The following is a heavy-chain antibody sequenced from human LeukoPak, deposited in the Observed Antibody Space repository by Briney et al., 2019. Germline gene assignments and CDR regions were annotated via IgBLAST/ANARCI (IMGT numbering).Heavy chain of an antibody. CDR3: ARGGTPYYDFWSGTNPNYYYYYMDV. CDR2: IYYSGST. Sequence: SETLSLTCTVSGDSITSSPYYWGWLRQPPGKGLEWIGSIYYSGSTYYNPSLKSRVTISVDTSKNQFSLKLSSVTAADTAVYYCARGGTPYYDFWSGTNPNYYYYYMDVWGKGTTVTVSS. D-gene: IGHD3-3*01. V-gene: IGHV4-39*01. J-gene: IGHJ6*03. CDR1: GDSITSSPYY.